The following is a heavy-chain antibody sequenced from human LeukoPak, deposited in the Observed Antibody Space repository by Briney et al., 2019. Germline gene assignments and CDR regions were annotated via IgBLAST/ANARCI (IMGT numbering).Heavy chain of an antibody. CDR2: IYHSGST. D-gene: IGHD3-10*01. CDR3: ARAGGSGPFDP. V-gene: IGHV4-30-2*01. CDR1: GGSISSGGYS. Sequence: PSQTLSLTCAVSGGSISSGGYSWSWIRQPPGKGLEWIGYIYHSGSTCYNPSLKSRVTISVDRSKNQFSLKLSSVTAADTAVYYCARAGGSGPFDPWGQGTLVTVSS. J-gene: IGHJ5*02.